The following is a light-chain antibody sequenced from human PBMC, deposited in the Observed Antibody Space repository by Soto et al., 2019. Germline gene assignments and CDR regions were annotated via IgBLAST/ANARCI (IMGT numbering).Light chain of an antibody. J-gene: IGKJ2*01. CDR2: GTS. Sequence: EIVLTQSPGTLSLSPGERATLSCRASQSVSSSYLAWYQQKPGQAPRLLIYGTSTRATGIPDRFSGSGSGTDFTLTISRLEPEDVALYYCQQYDSSLYTFGQGTKLEIK. V-gene: IGKV3-20*01. CDR3: QQYDSSLYT. CDR1: QSVSSSY.